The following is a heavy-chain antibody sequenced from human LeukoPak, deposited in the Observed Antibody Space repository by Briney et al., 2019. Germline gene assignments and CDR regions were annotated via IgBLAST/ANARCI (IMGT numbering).Heavy chain of an antibody. CDR2: ITSDGTNV. CDR1: GFTFSNYL. CDR3: AADRGGWSY. J-gene: IGHJ4*02. V-gene: IGHV3-74*01. D-gene: IGHD6-19*01. Sequence: GGSLRLSCAASGFTFSNYLMHLVRQAPGKGLVWVSRITSDGTNVIHADSVKGRFTISRDNAKNTLYLQMNSLRAGDTAVYYCAADRGGWSYWGQGTLVTVSS.